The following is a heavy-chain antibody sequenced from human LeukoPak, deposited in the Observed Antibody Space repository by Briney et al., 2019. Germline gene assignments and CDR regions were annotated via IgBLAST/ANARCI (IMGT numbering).Heavy chain of an antibody. D-gene: IGHD6-13*01. CDR2: IYYSGST. Sequence: SETLSLTCTVSGGSISSSSYYWGWIRQPPGKGLEWIGSIYYSGSTYYNPSLKSRVTISVDTSKNQFSLKLSSVTAADTAVYYCARVVAAAAHYYFDYWGQGTLVTVPS. CDR3: ARVVAAAAHYYFDY. J-gene: IGHJ4*02. V-gene: IGHV4-39*07. CDR1: GGSISSSSYY.